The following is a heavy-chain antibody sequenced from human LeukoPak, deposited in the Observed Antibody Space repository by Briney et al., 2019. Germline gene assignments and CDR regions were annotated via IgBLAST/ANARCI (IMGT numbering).Heavy chain of an antibody. CDR1: GGSVSSGSYY. CDR3: AREENSSGSFDY. Sequence: SETLPLTCTVSGGSVSSGSYYWSWIRQPPGKGLEWIGYIYYSGSTNYNPSLKSRVTITVDTSKNQFSLKLSSVTAADTAVYYCAREENSSGSFDYWGQGTLVTVSS. J-gene: IGHJ4*02. D-gene: IGHD6-19*01. CDR2: IYYSGST. V-gene: IGHV4-61*01.